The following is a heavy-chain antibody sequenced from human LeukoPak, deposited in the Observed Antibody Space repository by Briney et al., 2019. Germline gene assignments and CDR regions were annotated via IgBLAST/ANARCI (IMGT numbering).Heavy chain of an antibody. J-gene: IGHJ4*02. CDR1: GGSFSGYY. CDR2: VNHSGST. V-gene: IGHV4-34*01. Sequence: SETLSLTCAVYGGSFSGYYWSWIRQPPGKGLEWIGEVNHSGSTNYNPSLKSRVTISVDTSKNQFSLKLSPVTAADTAVYYCARGRPKKDFDYWGQGTLVTVSS. CDR3: ARGRPKKDFDY.